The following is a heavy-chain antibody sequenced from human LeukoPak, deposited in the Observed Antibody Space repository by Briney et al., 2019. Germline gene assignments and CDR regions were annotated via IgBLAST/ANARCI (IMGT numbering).Heavy chain of an antibody. CDR1: GYSFTSHG. V-gene: IGHV1-18*01. CDR2: ISIDNGNT. Sequence: ASVKVSCKASGYSFTSHGITWVRQAPGQGLEWMGWISIDNGNTNYAQNLQDRATLTADTFTRTAYLELRSLRSDDTAVYYCARISGTYYYLFDFWGQGTLVTVSS. CDR3: ARISGTYYYLFDF. D-gene: IGHD3-22*01. J-gene: IGHJ4*02.